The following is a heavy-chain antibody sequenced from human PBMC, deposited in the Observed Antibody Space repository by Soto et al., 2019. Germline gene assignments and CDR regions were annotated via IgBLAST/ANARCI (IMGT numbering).Heavy chain of an antibody. D-gene: IGHD2-15*01. Sequence: GGSLRLSFAATVFTCRSYAMGWVRQRPGKGLEWVAVVSIGGSTNYADSVRGRFTISRDNSKNTLSLQMNSLTAEDTAVYFCAKRRGAGGHFDYWGQGALVTVSS. J-gene: IGHJ4*02. CDR3: AKRRGAGGHFDY. CDR2: VSIGGST. V-gene: IGHV3-23*01. CDR1: VFTCRSYA.